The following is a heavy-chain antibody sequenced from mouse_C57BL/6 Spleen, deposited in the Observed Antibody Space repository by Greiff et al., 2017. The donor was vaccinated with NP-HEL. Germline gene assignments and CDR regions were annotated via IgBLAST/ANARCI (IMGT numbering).Heavy chain of an antibody. CDR1: GFTFSDYG. J-gene: IGHJ1*03. V-gene: IGHV5-17*01. CDR3: ARSGYGSSYWYFDV. Sequence: EVQLQESGGGLVKPGGSLKLSCAASGFTFSDYGMHWVRQAPEKGLEWVAYISSGSSTIYYADTVKGRFTFSRDNAKNTLFLQMTSRRSEDTAMYYCARSGYGSSYWYFDVWGTGTTVTVSS. CDR2: ISSGSSTI. D-gene: IGHD1-1*01.